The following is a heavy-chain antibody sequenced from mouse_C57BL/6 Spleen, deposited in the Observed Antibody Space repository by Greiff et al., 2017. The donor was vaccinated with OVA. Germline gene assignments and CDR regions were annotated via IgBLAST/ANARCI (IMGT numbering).Heavy chain of an antibody. CDR1: GYAFSSSW. V-gene: IGHV1-82*01. Sequence: QVQLQQSGPELVKPGASVKISCKASGYAFSSSWMNWVKQRPGKGLEWIGRIYPGDGDTNYNGKFKGKATLTADNSSSKVYMQISSLTSEDSAVYFCASDYGSSWGYAMDYWGQGTSVTVSS. J-gene: IGHJ4*01. CDR3: ASDYGSSWGYAMDY. CDR2: IYPGDGDT. D-gene: IGHD1-1*01.